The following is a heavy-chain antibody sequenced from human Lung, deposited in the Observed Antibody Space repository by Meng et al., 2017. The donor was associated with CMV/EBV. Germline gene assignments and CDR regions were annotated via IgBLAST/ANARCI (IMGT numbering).Heavy chain of an antibody. CDR1: GVSIRTDNW. V-gene: IGHV4-4*02. J-gene: IGHJ4*02. CDR3: AKEWLDATTGQFDY. CDR2: IYRNGST. Sequence: VSGVSIRTDNWWSWVRQPPGKGLEWIGEIYRNGSTNYSTSLKSRVTISIDRSKNQFSLRLTSVTAADTAVYYCAKEWLDATTGQFDYWGQGTLVTVSS. D-gene: IGHD1-26*01.